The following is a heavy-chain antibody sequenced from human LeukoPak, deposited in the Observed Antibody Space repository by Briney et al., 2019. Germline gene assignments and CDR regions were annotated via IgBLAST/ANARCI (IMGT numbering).Heavy chain of an antibody. Sequence: PSETLSLTCTVSGGSISSSSYYWDWIRQPPGKGLEWIGSIYYSGSTYYNPSLKSRVTISVDTSKNQFSLKLNSVTAADTAVYYCARVAAATTNPRFEYWGQGTLVTVSS. CDR1: GGSISSSSYY. J-gene: IGHJ4*02. D-gene: IGHD5-24*01. CDR2: IYYSGST. V-gene: IGHV4-39*07. CDR3: ARVAAATTNPRFEY.